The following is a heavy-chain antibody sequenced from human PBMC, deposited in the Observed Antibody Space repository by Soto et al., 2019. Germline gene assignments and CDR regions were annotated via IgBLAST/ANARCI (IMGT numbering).Heavy chain of an antibody. CDR3: AMLGGWSGGSSGMDV. D-gene: IGHD6-19*01. Sequence: EVQLVESGGGLVQPGGSLRLSCAASGLIFSDYHMDWVRQAPGKGLEWVGRIRRKANSYTTEYAACVKGRFTISRDDSKSSLYLQMNSLKSEDTAVYYCAMLGGWSGGSSGMDVWGQGTTVTVSS. CDR2: IRRKANSYTT. CDR1: GLIFSDYH. J-gene: IGHJ6*02. V-gene: IGHV3-72*01.